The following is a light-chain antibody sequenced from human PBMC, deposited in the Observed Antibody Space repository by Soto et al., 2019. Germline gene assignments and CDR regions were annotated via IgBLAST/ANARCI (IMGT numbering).Light chain of an antibody. CDR2: AAS. Sequence: DIQMTQSPSSVSASVGDRVTITCRASQGISRWLAWYQQRPGEAPKLLIYAASTLQSGVPSRFSGSGSGTDFTLTISRLEPEDFAVYYCQQYGSSPITFGQGTRLEIK. CDR3: QQYGSSPIT. CDR1: QGISRW. V-gene: IGKV1-12*01. J-gene: IGKJ5*01.